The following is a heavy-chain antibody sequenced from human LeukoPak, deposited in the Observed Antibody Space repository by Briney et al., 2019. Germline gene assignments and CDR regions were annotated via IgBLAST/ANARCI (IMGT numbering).Heavy chain of an antibody. Sequence: SAKVSCKASGGTFSSYAISWVRQAPGQGLEWMGRIIPILGIANYAQKFQGRVTITADKSTSTAYMELSSLRSEDTAVYYCARGVGQYCSSTSCYAFDIWGQGTMVTVSS. J-gene: IGHJ3*02. CDR3: ARGVGQYCSSTSCYAFDI. CDR1: GGTFSSYA. D-gene: IGHD2-2*01. CDR2: IIPILGIA. V-gene: IGHV1-69*04.